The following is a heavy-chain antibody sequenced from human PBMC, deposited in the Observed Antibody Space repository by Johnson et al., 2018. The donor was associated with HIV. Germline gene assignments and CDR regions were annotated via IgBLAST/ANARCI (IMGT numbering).Heavy chain of an antibody. CDR3: ARDRWELLALSAFDI. V-gene: IGHV3-30*03. CDR1: GFTFSNYG. Sequence: QVQLVESGGGVVQPGRSLRLSCAASGFTFSNYGMAWVRQAPGKGLEWVTVISFAGVKKYYADSVKGRFTISRDNSKGTLYLQMDGLRPEDTALYYCARDRWELLALSAFDIWGQGTMVTVSS. D-gene: IGHD1-26*01. J-gene: IGHJ3*02. CDR2: ISFAGVKK.